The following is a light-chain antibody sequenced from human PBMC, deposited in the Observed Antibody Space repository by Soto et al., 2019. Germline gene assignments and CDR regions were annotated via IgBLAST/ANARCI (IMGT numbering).Light chain of an antibody. J-gene: IGLJ3*02. CDR3: SSYTSSTNWV. CDR1: ISNIGDNP. V-gene: IGLV1-44*01. CDR2: TTD. Sequence: QSVLTQPPSESGTPGQSVTISCSGSISNIGDNPVNWYRQVPGAAPQLLIYTTDQRPSGVPARFSGSKSATSASLAISGLQSEDEADYYCSSYTSSTNWVFGGGTKLTVL.